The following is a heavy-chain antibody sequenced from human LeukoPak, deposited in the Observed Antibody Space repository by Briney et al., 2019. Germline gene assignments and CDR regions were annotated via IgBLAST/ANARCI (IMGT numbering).Heavy chain of an antibody. V-gene: IGHV4-34*01. Sequence: SETLSLTCAVYGGSFSGYYWSWIRQPPGKGLEWIGEINHSGSTNYNPSLKSRVTISVDTSKNQFSLKLSSVTAADTAVYYCARRLRANMKGAFDYWGQGTLVTVSS. CDR3: ARRLRANMKGAFDY. CDR1: GGSFSGYY. J-gene: IGHJ4*02. CDR2: INHSGST. D-gene: IGHD4-17*01.